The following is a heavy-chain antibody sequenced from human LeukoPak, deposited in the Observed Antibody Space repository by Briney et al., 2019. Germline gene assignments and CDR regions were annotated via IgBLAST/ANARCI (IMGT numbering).Heavy chain of an antibody. CDR3: ARSPWGNQPMYYFDY. Sequence: SETLSLTCTVSGYSISSGYYWGWIRQPPGKGLEWIGYIYYSGSTNYNPSLKSRVTISVDTSKNQFSLKLSSVTAADTAVYYCARSPWGNQPMYYFDYWGQGTLVTVSS. CDR1: GYSISSGYY. D-gene: IGHD3-10*02. V-gene: IGHV4-61*01. J-gene: IGHJ4*02. CDR2: IYYSGST.